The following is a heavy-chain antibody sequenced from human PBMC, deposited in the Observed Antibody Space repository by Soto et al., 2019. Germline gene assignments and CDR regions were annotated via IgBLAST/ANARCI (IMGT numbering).Heavy chain of an antibody. V-gene: IGHV3-53*04. D-gene: IGHD6-19*01. CDR1: GFTVSSNY. J-gene: IGHJ5*02. Sequence: EVQLVESGGGLVQPGGSLRLSCAASGFTVSSNYMSWVRQAPGKGLEWVSAIYSGGSTYYADSVKGRFTISRHNSKNTLYLQMNSLRAEDTAVYYCARVIAVAGMRGWFDPWGQGTLVTVSS. CDR3: ARVIAVAGMRGWFDP. CDR2: IYSGGST.